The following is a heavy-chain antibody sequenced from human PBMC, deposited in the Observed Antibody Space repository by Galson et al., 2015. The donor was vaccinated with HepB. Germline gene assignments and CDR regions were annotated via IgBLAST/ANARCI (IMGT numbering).Heavy chain of an antibody. V-gene: IGHV4-31*03. Sequence: TLSLTCTVSGGSISSGGYYWSWIRQHPGKGLEWIGYIYYSGSTYYNSSLKSRVSISLDTFKNQFSLRLTSVTAADTAVYYCARVPERVLPTTLGYYMDVWGKGTTVTVSS. D-gene: IGHD3-10*01. CDR3: ARVPERVLPTTLGYYMDV. CDR2: IYYSGST. J-gene: IGHJ6*03. CDR1: GGSISSGGYY.